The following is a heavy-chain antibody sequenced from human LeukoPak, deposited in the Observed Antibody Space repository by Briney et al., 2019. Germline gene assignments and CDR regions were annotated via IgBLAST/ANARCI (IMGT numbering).Heavy chain of an antibody. CDR3: ARQPYDIWSGYLPYGMDV. Sequence: GGSLRLSCAASGFTFRSYGMHWVRQAPGKGLEWVAVIWNDGSNEYYAGSVKGRFTISRDNSKNTLDLQMNSLRAEDTAVYYCARQPYDIWSGYLPYGMDVWGQGTTVTVSS. J-gene: IGHJ6*02. CDR1: GFTFRSYG. D-gene: IGHD3-3*01. CDR2: IWNDGSNE. V-gene: IGHV3-33*01.